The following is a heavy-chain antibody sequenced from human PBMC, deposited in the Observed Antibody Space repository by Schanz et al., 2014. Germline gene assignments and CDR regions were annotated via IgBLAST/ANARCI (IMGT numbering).Heavy chain of an antibody. Sequence: EVQLLESGGGLVQPGGSLRLSCAASGFTFSSYAMSWVRQAPGKGLEWASGISGSGGSTYYADTVKGRYTITIARSKSTGYVEMDSLRVEDTAMDYCGRDRNGSDEDRFWFDSSGQGMLVSDSS. CDR2: ISGSGGST. CDR3: GRDRNGSDEDRFWFDS. J-gene: IGHJ5*01. V-gene: IGHV3-23*01. CDR1: GFTFSSYA. D-gene: IGHD1-1*01.